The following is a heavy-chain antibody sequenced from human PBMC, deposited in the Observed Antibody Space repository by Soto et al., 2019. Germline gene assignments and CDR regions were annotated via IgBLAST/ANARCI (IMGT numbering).Heavy chain of an antibody. Sequence: PGGSLRLSCAASGFTFCSYSMNWVRQAPGKGLEWVSYISSSSSTIYYADSVKGRFTISRDNAKNSLYLQMNSLRAEDTAVYYCARSPSSGGYDHYFDYWGQGTLVTVSS. D-gene: IGHD2-15*01. CDR2: ISSSSSTI. CDR3: ARSPSSGGYDHYFDY. CDR1: GFTFCSYS. J-gene: IGHJ4*02. V-gene: IGHV3-48*01.